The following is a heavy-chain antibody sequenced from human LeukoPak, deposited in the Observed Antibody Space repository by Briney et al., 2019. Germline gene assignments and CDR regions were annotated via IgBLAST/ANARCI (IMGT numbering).Heavy chain of an antibody. J-gene: IGHJ4*02. CDR1: GFTFDDYA. CDR3: AKGARLQLHDYFDY. CDR2: ISWNSGSI. Sequence: GGSLRLSCAASGFTFDDYAMHWVRQAPGKGLEWVSGISWNSGSIGYADSVKGRFTISRDNAKNSLYLQMNSLRAEDTALYYCAKGARLQLHDYFDYWGQGTLVTVSS. D-gene: IGHD5-12*01. V-gene: IGHV3-9*01.